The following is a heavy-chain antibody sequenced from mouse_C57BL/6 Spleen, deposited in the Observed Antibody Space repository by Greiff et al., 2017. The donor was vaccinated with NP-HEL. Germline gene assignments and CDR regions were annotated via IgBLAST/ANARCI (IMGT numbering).Heavy chain of an antibody. CDR1: GYTFTSYW. CDR2: IDPSDSET. J-gene: IGHJ3*01. D-gene: IGHD1-2*01. V-gene: IGHV1-52*01. Sequence: QVQLQQPGAELVRPGSSVKLSCKASGYTFTSYWMHWVKQRPIQGLEWIGNIDPSDSETHYNQKFKDKATLTVDKSSSTAYMQLSSLTSEDSAVYYGARGGDGDWFAYWGQGTLVTVSA. CDR3: ARGGDGDWFAY.